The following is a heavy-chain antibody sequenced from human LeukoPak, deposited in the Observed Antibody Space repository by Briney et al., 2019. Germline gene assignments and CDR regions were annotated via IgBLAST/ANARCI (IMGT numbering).Heavy chain of an antibody. Sequence: SETLSLTCTVSGGSLSSYYWSWIRQPPGKGLEWVAYIYYSGSTNYNPSLTSLVTISVDTSKNQFSLKLSSVTAADTAVYYCESGGIVVVPAAHYYYGMDVWGQGTTVTVSS. CDR1: GGSLSSYY. V-gene: IGHV4-59*08. D-gene: IGHD2-2*01. CDR2: IYYSGST. J-gene: IGHJ6*02. CDR3: ESGGIVVVPAAHYYYGMDV.